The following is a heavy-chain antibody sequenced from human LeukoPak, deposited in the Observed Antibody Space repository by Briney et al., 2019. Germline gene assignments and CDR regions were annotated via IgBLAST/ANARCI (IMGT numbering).Heavy chain of an antibody. CDR1: GLTFRDYS. Sequence: GGSLRLSCVVSGLTFRDYSMIWVRQAPGKGLQWVANMKKDGSETKYGDFVKGRFTISRDNAKNSLYLQMNSLRVEDTAVYYCGRHRSGSGTYFIDYWGQGTLVSVSS. D-gene: IGHD3-10*01. CDR2: MKKDGSET. J-gene: IGHJ4*02. CDR3: GRHRSGSGTYFIDY. V-gene: IGHV3-7*01.